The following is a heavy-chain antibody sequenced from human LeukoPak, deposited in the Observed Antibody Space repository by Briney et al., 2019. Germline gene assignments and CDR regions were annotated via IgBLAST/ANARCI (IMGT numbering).Heavy chain of an antibody. D-gene: IGHD1-26*01. CDR3: AGLTTTAWYFDL. V-gene: IGHV4-39*07. CDR1: GGSIRSRSYS. J-gene: IGHJ2*01. CDR2: IYHSGST. Sequence: SETLSLTCTVSGGSIRSRSYSWAWIRQPPGKGLEWIGYIYHSGSTYYNPSLKSRVTMSLDRSKNQFSLKVSSVTAADTAVYYCAGLTTTAWYFDLWGRGTLVTVSS.